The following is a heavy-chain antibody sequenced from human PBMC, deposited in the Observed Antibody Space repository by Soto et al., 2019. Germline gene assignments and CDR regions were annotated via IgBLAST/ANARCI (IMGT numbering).Heavy chain of an antibody. V-gene: IGHV2-5*01. CDR2: LSWKDDK. CDR1: GFSLSTSGAG. Sequence: QITLKESGPTLVKPTQTLTLTFTFSGFSLSTSGAGVGWIRQPPGKALEWLALLSWKDDKRYNPGLKSRLTITKDTSKNQVVLTMTNMDPVDTGTYFCAHRDGGNYYRWYFDYWGQGNLVTVSS. CDR3: AHRDGGNYYRWYFDY. J-gene: IGHJ4*02. D-gene: IGHD1-26*01.